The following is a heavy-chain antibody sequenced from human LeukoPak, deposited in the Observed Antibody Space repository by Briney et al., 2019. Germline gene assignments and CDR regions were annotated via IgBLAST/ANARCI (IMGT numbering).Heavy chain of an antibody. V-gene: IGHV3-21*01. D-gene: IGHD3-10*01. CDR3: ARSPGARGEN. CDR1: GFTFSSYS. Sequence: GGSLRLSCAASGFTFSSYSMNWVRQAAGKGLEWVSSISSSSSYIYYADSVKGRFTISRDNAKNSLYLQMNSLRAEDTAVYYCARSPGARGENWGQGTLVTVSS. CDR2: ISSSSSYI. J-gene: IGHJ4*02.